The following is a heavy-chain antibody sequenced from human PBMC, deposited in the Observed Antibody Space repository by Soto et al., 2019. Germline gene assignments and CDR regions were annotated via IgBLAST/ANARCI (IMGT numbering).Heavy chain of an antibody. J-gene: IGHJ4*02. CDR3: AYLPLYGSGFDC. V-gene: IGHV3-9*01. CDR2: ISWNGAAT. D-gene: IGHD3-10*01. CDR1: GFTFDDYA. Sequence: EVQLVESGGGLVQPGGSLRLSCAASGFTFDDYAIHWVRQAPGKGLEWVSGISWNGAATGYADSVKGRFTISRDNAKNTLYLQMNSLGSDDTAIYYCAYLPLYGSGFDCWGLGTLVTVSS.